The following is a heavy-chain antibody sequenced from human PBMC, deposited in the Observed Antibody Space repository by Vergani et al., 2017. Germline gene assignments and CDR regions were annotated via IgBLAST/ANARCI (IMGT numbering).Heavy chain of an antibody. CDR2: IIPIFGTA. D-gene: IGHD2-21*02. J-gene: IGHJ4*02. CDR1: GGTFSSYA. V-gene: IGHV1-69*18. CDR3: AGDLPYCGGDCYSGTGGY. Sequence: QVQLVQSGAEVKKPGSSVKVSCKASGGTFSSYAISWVRQAPGQGLEWMGRIIPIFGTANYAQKFQGRVTITADESTSTAYMELSSLRSEDTAVYYCAGDLPYCGGDCYSGTGGYWGQGTLVTVSS.